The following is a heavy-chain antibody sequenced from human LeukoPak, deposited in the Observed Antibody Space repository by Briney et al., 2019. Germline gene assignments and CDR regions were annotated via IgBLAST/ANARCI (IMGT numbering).Heavy chain of an antibody. J-gene: IGHJ4*02. V-gene: IGHV4-59*08. Sequence: SETLSLTCTVSGGSISSYYWSWIRQPPGKGLEWIGSIYHSGSTYYNPSLKSRVTISVDTSKNQFSLKLSSVTAADTAVYYCASGGVSGSFDYWGQGTLVTVSS. CDR3: ASGGVSGSFDY. CDR1: GGSISSYY. D-gene: IGHD3-16*01. CDR2: IYHSGST.